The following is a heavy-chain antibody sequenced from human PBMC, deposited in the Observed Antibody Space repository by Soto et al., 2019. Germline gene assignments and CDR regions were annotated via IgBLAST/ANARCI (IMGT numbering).Heavy chain of an antibody. V-gene: IGHV4-4*07. D-gene: IGHD3-22*01. CDR1: GGSISSYY. CDR2: IYTSGST. CDR3: ARESLKESITMTVVVDY. J-gene: IGHJ4*02. Sequence: SETLSLTCTVSGGSISSYYWSWIRQPAGKGLEWIGRIYTSGSTNYNPSLKSRVTMSVDTSKNQFSLKLSSVTAADTAVYYCARESLKESITMTVVVDYWGQGTLVTVSS.